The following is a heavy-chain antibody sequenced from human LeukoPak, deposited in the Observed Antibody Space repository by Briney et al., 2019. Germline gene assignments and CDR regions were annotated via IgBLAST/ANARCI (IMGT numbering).Heavy chain of an antibody. CDR2: ISSSSSYI. Sequence: PGGSLRLSCAASGFTFSSYSMNWVRQAPGKGLEWVSSISSSSSYIYYADSVKGLFTISRDNAKNSLYLQMNSLRAEDTAVYYCARNLIAAAGTDLDYWGQGTLVTVSS. CDR1: GFTFSSYS. J-gene: IGHJ4*02. D-gene: IGHD6-13*01. V-gene: IGHV3-21*01. CDR3: ARNLIAAAGTDLDY.